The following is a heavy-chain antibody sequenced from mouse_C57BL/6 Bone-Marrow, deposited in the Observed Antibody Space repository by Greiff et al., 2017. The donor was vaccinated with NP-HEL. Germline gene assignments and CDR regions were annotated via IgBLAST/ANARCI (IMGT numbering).Heavy chain of an antibody. CDR3: ARERIYYGSSFAY. V-gene: IGHV5-4*01. J-gene: IGHJ3*01. D-gene: IGHD1-1*01. CDR1: GFTFSSYA. Sequence: EVKLVESGGGLVKPGGSLKLSCAASGFTFSSYAMSWVRQTPEKRLAWVATISDGGSYTYYPDNVKGRFTISRDNAKNNLYLQMSHLKSEDTAMYYCARERIYYGSSFAYWGQGTLVTVSA. CDR2: ISDGGSYT.